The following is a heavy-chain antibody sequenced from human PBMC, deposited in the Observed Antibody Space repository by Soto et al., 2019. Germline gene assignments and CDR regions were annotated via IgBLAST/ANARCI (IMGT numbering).Heavy chain of an antibody. Sequence: GGSLRLSCSASGFTFSSYAMHWVRQAPGKGLEYVSVISSNGGSTYHADSVKGRFTISRDNSKNTLYLQMSSLRAEDTAVYYCVKGVKGSTLIPYYYDSTAYYYDAFNILGQGTKVTVPS. J-gene: IGHJ3*02. CDR3: VKGVKGSTLIPYYYDSTAYYYDAFNI. V-gene: IGHV3-64D*06. D-gene: IGHD3-22*01. CDR1: GFTFSSYA. CDR2: ISSNGGST.